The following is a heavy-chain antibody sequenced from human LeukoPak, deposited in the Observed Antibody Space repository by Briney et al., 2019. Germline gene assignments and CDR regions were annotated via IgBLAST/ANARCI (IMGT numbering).Heavy chain of an antibody. D-gene: IGHD6-19*01. Sequence: SETLSLTCTVSGYSISSGIYYWGWIRQPPGKGLEWIGSLYYGGNTHYNPSLKSRATISVDTSQNQFSVSLSSVTAADTAVYFFARHVAGLVYSSVSNLDYWGQGTLVTVSS. CDR1: GYSISSGIYY. J-gene: IGHJ4*02. CDR2: LYYGGNT. V-gene: IGHV4-39*01. CDR3: ARHVAGLVYSSVSNLDY.